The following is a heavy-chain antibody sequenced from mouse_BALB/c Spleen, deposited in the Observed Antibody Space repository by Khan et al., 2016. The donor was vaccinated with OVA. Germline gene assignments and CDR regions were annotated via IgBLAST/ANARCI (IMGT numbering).Heavy chain of an antibody. V-gene: IGHV3-2*02. D-gene: IGHD2-3*01. CDR1: GYSITSDYA. CDR2: ISYSGST. CDR3: ARDGSRYNYAMDY. Sequence: VQLKESGPGLVKPSQSLSLTCTVTGYSITSDYAWNWIRQFPGNKLEWMGYISYSGSTKYNPATKSRISITRDTSKNQFFLQLNSVTTEDTATYYCARDGSRYNYAMDYWGQGTSVTVSS. J-gene: IGHJ4*01.